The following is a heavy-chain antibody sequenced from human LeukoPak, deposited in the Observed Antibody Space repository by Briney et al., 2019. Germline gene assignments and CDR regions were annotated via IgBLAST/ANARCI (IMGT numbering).Heavy chain of an antibody. CDR2: IYSSGST. V-gene: IGHV4-59*01. J-gene: IGHJ5*02. CDR1: GGSISSYY. Sequence: SETLSLTCTVSGGSISSYYWSWIRQPPGKGLEWIGYIYSSGSTNYNPSLKSRVTISVDTSKNQFSLKLSSVTAADTAVYYCARRHYYGSGIYNWFDPWGQGTLVTVSS. D-gene: IGHD3-10*01. CDR3: ARRHYYGSGIYNWFDP.